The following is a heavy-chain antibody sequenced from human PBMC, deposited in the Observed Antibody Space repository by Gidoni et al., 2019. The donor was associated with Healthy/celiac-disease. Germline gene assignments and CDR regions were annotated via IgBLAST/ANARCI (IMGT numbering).Heavy chain of an antibody. CDR1: GGSFSGYY. D-gene: IGHD2-2*01. CDR3: ARGRLSAMVLPFDY. J-gene: IGHJ4*02. V-gene: IGHV4-34*01. Sequence: QVQLQQWGAGLLKPSETLSRTCAVSGGSFSGYYWSWIRQPPGKGLEWIGEINHSGSTNYNPSLKSRVTISVDTSKNQFSLKLSSVTAADTAVYYCARGRLSAMVLPFDYWGQGTLVTVSS. CDR2: INHSGST.